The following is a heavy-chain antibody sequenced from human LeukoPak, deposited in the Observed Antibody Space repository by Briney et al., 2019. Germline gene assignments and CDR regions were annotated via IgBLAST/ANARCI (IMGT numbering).Heavy chain of an antibody. D-gene: IGHD3-10*01. CDR1: GGSISSSSYY. J-gene: IGHJ4*02. Sequence: PSETLSLTCTVSGGSISSSSYYWGWIRQPPGKGLEWIGSIYYSGSTYYNPSLKSRVTISVDTSKNQFSLKLSSVTAADTAVYYCAGNYYGSGSYPDYWGQGTLVTVSS. CDR2: IYYSGST. V-gene: IGHV4-39*01. CDR3: AGNYYGSGSYPDY.